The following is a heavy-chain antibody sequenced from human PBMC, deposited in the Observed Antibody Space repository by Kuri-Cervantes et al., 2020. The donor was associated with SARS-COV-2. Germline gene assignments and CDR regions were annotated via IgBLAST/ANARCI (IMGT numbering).Heavy chain of an antibody. J-gene: IGHJ6*03. CDR3: ARGFEEDRTNGVVYYMDV. CDR1: GFTFDDYG. Sequence: GESLKISCAASGFTFDDYGMSWVRQAPGKGLEWVSGINWNGGSTGYADSVKGRFTISRDNAKNSLYLQMNSLRAEDTAVYYCARGFEEDRTNGVVYYMDVWGKGTTVTVSS. V-gene: IGHV3-20*04. CDR2: INWNGGST. D-gene: IGHD2-8*01.